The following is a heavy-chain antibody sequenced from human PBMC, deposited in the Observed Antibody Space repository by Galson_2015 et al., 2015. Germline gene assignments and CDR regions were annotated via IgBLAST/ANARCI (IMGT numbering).Heavy chain of an antibody. J-gene: IGHJ6*02. CDR1: GDSVSSNSAA. CDR3: AKEGASGWAHYYYYGMDV. Sequence: CAISGDSVSSNSAAWNWIRQSPSRGLEWLGRTYYRSKWYNDYAVSVKSRITINPDTSKNQFSLQLNSVTPEDTAVYCCAKEGASGWAHYYYYGMDVWGQGTTVTVSS. CDR2: TYYRSKWYN. V-gene: IGHV6-1*01. D-gene: IGHD6-19*01.